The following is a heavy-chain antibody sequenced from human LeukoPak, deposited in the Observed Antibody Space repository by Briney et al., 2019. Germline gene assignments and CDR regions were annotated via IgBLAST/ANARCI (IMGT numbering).Heavy chain of an antibody. V-gene: IGHV3-30*04. CDR3: ATRGSTWYVLGDY. CDR1: GFTFSSHA. J-gene: IGHJ4*02. CDR2: ISYDGSNE. D-gene: IGHD1-26*01. Sequence: GGSLRLSCAASGFTFSSHAMHWVRQAPGKGLEWVAVISYDGSNEYYADSVKGRFTISRDNSKNTLYLQMNSLRAEDTAVYYCATRGSTWYVLGDYWGQGTLVTVSS.